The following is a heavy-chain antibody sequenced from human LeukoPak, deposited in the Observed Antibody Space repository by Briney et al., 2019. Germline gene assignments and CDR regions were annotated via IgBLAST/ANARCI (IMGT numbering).Heavy chain of an antibody. CDR2: ISAYNGNT. CDR3: AGRIVVVPAGTPYYYYGMDV. V-gene: IGHV1-18*01. D-gene: IGHD2-2*01. Sequence: ASVKVSCKASGYTFTSYGISWVRQAPGQGLEWMGWISAYNGNTNYAQKLQGRVTMTTDTSTSTAYMELRSLRSDDTAVYYCAGRIVVVPAGTPYYYYGMDVWGQGTTVTVSS. CDR1: GYTFTSYG. J-gene: IGHJ6*02.